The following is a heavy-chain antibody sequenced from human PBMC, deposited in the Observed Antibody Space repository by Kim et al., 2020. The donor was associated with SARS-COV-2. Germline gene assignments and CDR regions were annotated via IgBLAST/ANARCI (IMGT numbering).Heavy chain of an antibody. CDR1: GYTFTSYA. D-gene: IGHD3-3*01. V-gene: IGHV7-4-1*02. CDR2: INTNTGNP. J-gene: IGHJ4*02. Sequence: ASVKVSCKASGYTFTSYAMNWVRQAPGQGLEWMGWINTNTGNPTYAQGFTGRFVFSLDTSGSTAYLQISSLKAEDTAVYYCARDPSVITIFGVVIIEPYYFDYWGQGTLVTVSS. CDR3: ARDPSVITIFGVVIIEPYYFDY.